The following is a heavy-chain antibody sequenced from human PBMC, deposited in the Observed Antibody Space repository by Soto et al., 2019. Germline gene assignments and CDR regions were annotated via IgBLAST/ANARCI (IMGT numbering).Heavy chain of an antibody. V-gene: IGHV1-3*01. CDR1: GYTFTSYA. D-gene: IGHD2-2*01. CDR2: INAGNGNT. CDR3: ARDRRQGYCISTSCYLDNWFGP. J-gene: IGHJ5*02. Sequence: GASVKVSCKASGYTFTSYAMHWVRQAPGQRLEWMGWINAGNGNTKYSQKFQGRVTITRDTSASTAYMELSSLRYEDTAVYYCARDRRQGYCISTSCYLDNWFGPWGQGTLVTVSS.